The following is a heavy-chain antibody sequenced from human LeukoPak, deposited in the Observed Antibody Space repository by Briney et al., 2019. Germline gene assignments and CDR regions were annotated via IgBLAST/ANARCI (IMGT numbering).Heavy chain of an antibody. D-gene: IGHD3-22*01. Sequence: GGSLRLSCAASGFTFSNFGMNWVRQAPGKGLEWVSIISNSSTYMYYADSVEGRFSVSRDNAKNSLYLQMNSLRAEDTAVYYCVREYYDTSGYFHGGFWGQGTLVTVSS. CDR3: VREYYDTSGYFHGGF. V-gene: IGHV3-21*01. CDR2: ISNSSTYM. CDR1: GFTFSNFG. J-gene: IGHJ4*02.